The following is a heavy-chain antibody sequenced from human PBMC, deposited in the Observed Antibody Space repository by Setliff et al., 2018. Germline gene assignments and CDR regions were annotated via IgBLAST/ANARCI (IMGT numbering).Heavy chain of an antibody. CDR1: GYSISSGYY. Sequence: PSETLSLTCAVSGYSISSGYYWGWIRQPPGKGLEWIGSIYHSGSTYHNPSLKSRVTISVDTSKNQFSLKLSSVTAADTAVYYCAREQWLDPPGYYYMDVWAKGTTVTVSS. V-gene: IGHV4-38-2*02. J-gene: IGHJ6*03. CDR2: IYHSGST. CDR3: AREQWLDPPGYYYMDV. D-gene: IGHD6-19*01.